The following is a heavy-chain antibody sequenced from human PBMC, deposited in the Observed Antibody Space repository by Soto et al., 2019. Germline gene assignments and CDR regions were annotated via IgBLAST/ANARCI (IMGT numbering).Heavy chain of an antibody. Sequence: AGGSLRLSCAASGFTFSSYGMHWVRQAPGKGLEWVAVISYDGSNKYYADSVKGRFTISRDNSKNTLYLQMNSLRAEDTAVYYCAKAPSYYDILTGIDYWGQGTLVTAPQ. D-gene: IGHD3-9*01. CDR2: ISYDGSNK. V-gene: IGHV3-30*18. J-gene: IGHJ4*02. CDR1: GFTFSSYG. CDR3: AKAPSYYDILTGIDY.